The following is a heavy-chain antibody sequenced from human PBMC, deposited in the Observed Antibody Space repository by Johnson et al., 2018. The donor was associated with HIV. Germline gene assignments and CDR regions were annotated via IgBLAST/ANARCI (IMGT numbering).Heavy chain of an antibody. CDR3: TRARYSSSWYNGDAFDI. CDR2: INWNGGST. J-gene: IGHJ3*02. D-gene: IGHD6-13*01. CDR1: GFTFSSNA. V-gene: IGHV3-20*04. Sequence: MQLVESGGGLVQPGGSLRLSCAASGFTFSSNAMSWVRQAPGKGLEWVSGINWNGGSTGYADSVKGRFTISRDNAKNSLYLQMNSLRAEDTALYYCTRARYSSSWYNGDAFDIWGQGTMVTVSS.